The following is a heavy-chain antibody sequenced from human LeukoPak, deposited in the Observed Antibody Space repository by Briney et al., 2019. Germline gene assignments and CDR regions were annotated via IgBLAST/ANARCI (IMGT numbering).Heavy chain of an antibody. Sequence: GGSLRLSCAASGLTFSTSPMNWVRQAPGKGLEWVSTSGTTGDTYYADSVKGRFTISRDNSKNTLYLQMTSLRAEDTALYYCATKAPGNYPYDYWGQGTLVIVSP. CDR2: TSGTTGDT. CDR1: GLTFSTSP. J-gene: IGHJ4*02. V-gene: IGHV3-23*01. D-gene: IGHD6-13*01. CDR3: ATKAPGNYPYDY.